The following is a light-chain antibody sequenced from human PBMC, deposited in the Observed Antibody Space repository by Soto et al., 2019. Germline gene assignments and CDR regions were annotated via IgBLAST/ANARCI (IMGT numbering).Light chain of an antibody. J-gene: IGKJ4*01. Sequence: DIVMTQSPLSLPVTPGEPASISCRSSQSLLHSNGYNYLDWYLQKPGQSPQLLIYLGSNRASGVPDRFSCSGSGTDFTLKISRVEAEDVGVYCMQALKTPLTFGGGTKVEIK. CDR1: QSLLHSNGYNY. CDR3: MQALKTPLT. V-gene: IGKV2-28*01. CDR2: LGS.